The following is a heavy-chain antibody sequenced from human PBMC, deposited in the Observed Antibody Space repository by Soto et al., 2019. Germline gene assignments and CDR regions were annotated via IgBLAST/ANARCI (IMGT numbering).Heavy chain of an antibody. V-gene: IGHV1-3*01. CDR1: GYTFTSYA. CDR3: AREGRKQWLVARRYNWFDP. J-gene: IGHJ5*02. Sequence: GASVKVSCKASGYTFTSYAMHWVRQAPGQRLEWMGWINAGNGNTKYPQKFQGRVTITRDTSASTAYMELSSLRSEDTAVYYCAREGRKQWLVARRYNWFDPWGQGTLVTVSS. D-gene: IGHD6-19*01. CDR2: INAGNGNT.